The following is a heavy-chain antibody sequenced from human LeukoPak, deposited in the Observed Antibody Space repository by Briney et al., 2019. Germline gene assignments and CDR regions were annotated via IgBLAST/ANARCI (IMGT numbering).Heavy chain of an antibody. D-gene: IGHD5-18*01. CDR1: GGSISSYY. Sequence: SETLSLTCTVSGGSISSYYWSWIRQPPGKGLEWIGYIYYSGSTNYNPSLKSRVTISVDTSKNQFSLKLSSVTAADTAVYCCARSGYSYGRLDYWGQGTLVTVSS. CDR3: ARSGYSYGRLDY. V-gene: IGHV4-59*01. CDR2: IYYSGST. J-gene: IGHJ4*02.